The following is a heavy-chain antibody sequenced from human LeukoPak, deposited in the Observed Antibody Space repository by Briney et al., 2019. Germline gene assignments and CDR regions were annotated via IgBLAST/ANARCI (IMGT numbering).Heavy chain of an antibody. D-gene: IGHD5-18*01. V-gene: IGHV4-59*01. CDR1: GGSISSYY. CDR2: IYYSGST. J-gene: IGHJ5*02. CDR3: ASQGSGQGYLNWFDP. Sequence: SETLSLTCTVSGGSISSYYWSWIRQPPGKRLEWIGYIYYSGSTSYNPSLKSRVTISVDTSKNQISLKLSSVTAADTAVYYCASQGSGQGYLNWFDPWGQGALVTVSS.